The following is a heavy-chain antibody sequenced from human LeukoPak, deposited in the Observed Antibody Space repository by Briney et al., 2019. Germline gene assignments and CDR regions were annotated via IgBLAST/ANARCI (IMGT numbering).Heavy chain of an antibody. V-gene: IGHV3-53*01. CDR1: GFTVSSDY. CDR2: IYSGGST. D-gene: IGHD5-18*01. J-gene: IGHJ4*02. CDR3: ARGGYSYGHDY. Sequence: TGGSLRLSCAASGFTVSSDYMSWVRQAPGKGLEWVSVIYSGGSTYYADSVKGRFTISRDNSKNTLYLQMNSLRAEDTAVYYCARGGYSYGHDYWGQGTLVTVSS.